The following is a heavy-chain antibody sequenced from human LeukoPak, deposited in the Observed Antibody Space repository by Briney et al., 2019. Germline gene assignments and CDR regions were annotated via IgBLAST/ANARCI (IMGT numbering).Heavy chain of an antibody. CDR1: GFTFSTYG. Sequence: GGSLRLSCAASGFTFSTYGMHWVRQAPGKGLEGLAFIRLDGTNKDYADSVKGRFTISRDNSKNTLYLQMNSLKAEDTAIYYCAKPSSSGCTSVWYLDYWGQGTLVTVSS. D-gene: IGHD6-19*01. V-gene: IGHV3-30*02. CDR3: AKPSSSGCTSVWYLDY. CDR2: IRLDGTNK. J-gene: IGHJ4*02.